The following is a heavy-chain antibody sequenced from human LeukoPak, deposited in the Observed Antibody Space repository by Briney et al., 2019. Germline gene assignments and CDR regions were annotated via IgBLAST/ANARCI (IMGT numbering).Heavy chain of an antibody. CDR1: GYTFTGYY. V-gene: IGHV1-2*04. CDR2: INPNSGGT. J-gene: IGHJ4*02. D-gene: IGHD3-22*01. CDR3: ARSTYYYDSSGYYFGY. Sequence: GASVKVSCKASGYTFTGYYMHWVRQAPGQGLEWMGWINPNSGGTNYAQKFQGWVTMTRDTSISTAYMELSRLRSDDTAVYYCARSTYYYDSSGYYFGYWGQGTLVTVSS.